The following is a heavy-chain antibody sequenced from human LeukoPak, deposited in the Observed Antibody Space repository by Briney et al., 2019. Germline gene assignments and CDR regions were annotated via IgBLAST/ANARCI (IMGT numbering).Heavy chain of an antibody. CDR1: GYSFSNYW. J-gene: IGHJ4*02. D-gene: IGHD2-21*02. V-gene: IGHV5-51*01. CDR2: IYPGDYET. Sequence: GESLKISCEGSGYSFSNYWIGWVRQVPGKGLEWMGIIYPGDYETRYSPSFQGLVTISVDKSIGTAYLQWSSLKASDTAMYYCAIPPGYCGNDCSFDHWGQGTLVTVSS. CDR3: AIPPGYCGNDCSFDH.